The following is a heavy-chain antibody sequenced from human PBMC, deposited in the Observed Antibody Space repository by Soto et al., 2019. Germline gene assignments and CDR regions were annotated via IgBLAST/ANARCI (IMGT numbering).Heavy chain of an antibody. CDR3: AKNCGGDCYTNFDF. CDR1: GFTFSSYA. J-gene: IGHJ4*02. Sequence: PGGSLRLSCAASGFTFSSYAMSWVCQTPGMGLEWVSAIGGSGGTTYYADSVKGRFPISRDNSKNTLYLQMNSLRAEDTAVYYCAKNCGGDCYTNFDFWGQGTLVTVSS. D-gene: IGHD2-21*02. CDR2: IGGSGGTT. V-gene: IGHV3-23*01.